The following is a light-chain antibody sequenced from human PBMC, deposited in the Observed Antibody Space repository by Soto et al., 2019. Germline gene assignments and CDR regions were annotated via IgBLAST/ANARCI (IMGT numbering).Light chain of an antibody. CDR1: QSVSSSY. V-gene: IGKV3-20*01. Sequence: EIVLTQSPGTLSLSPGERATLSCRASQSVSSSYLAWYQQKPGQAPRLLIYGASSRATGIPDRFSGSGSGTDFTLTISSLEPEDFAVYYCQQYGSSPWTFGQGTKVGI. CDR2: GAS. CDR3: QQYGSSPWT. J-gene: IGKJ1*01.